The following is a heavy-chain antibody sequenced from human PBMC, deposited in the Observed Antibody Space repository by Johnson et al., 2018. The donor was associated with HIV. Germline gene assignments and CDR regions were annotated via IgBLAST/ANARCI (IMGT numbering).Heavy chain of an antibody. CDR2: INSDGSST. CDR1: GFTFSSYW. Sequence: VQLVESGGGVVQPGRSLRLSCAASGFTFSSYWMHWVRQAPGKGLVWVSRINSDGSSTSYADSVKGRFTISRDNAKNTLYLQMNSLRAEDTAVYYCARGPRIVVPHDAFDIWAQGTKVTVSS. J-gene: IGHJ3*02. V-gene: IGHV3-74*02. CDR3: ARGPRIVVPHDAFDI. D-gene: IGHD3-22*01.